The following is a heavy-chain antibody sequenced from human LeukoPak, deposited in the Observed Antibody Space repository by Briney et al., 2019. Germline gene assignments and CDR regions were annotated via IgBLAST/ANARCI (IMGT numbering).Heavy chain of an antibody. CDR2: FDGNGPNA. V-gene: IGHV3-23*01. CDR1: GFTFSSFA. D-gene: IGHD3-22*01. Sequence: GGSLRLSCAASGFTFSSFAMTWVRQAPGKGLEWVSGFDGNGPNAYYADSVKGRFTISRDNAKNSLYLQMNSLRAEDTAVYYCARETYYYDSSGYYRVYYFDYWGQGTLVTVSS. CDR3: ARETYYYDSSGYYRVYYFDY. J-gene: IGHJ4*02.